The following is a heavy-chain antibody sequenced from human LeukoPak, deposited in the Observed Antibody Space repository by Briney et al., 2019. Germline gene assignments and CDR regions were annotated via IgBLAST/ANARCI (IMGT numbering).Heavy chain of an antibody. D-gene: IGHD5-12*01. V-gene: IGHV3-48*01. J-gene: IGHJ4*02. Sequence: GSLRLSCAASGFTFSSFSMNWVRQAPGKGLEWVSYISSTSSTIYYADSVKGRFTISRDNSKNTLYLQMNSLRAEDTAVYYCAKGSGYGRPGVSDYWGQGTLVTVSS. CDR2: ISSTSSTI. CDR1: GFTFSSFS. CDR3: AKGSGYGRPGVSDY.